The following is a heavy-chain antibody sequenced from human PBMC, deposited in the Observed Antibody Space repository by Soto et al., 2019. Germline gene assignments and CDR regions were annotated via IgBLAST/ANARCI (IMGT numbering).Heavy chain of an antibody. D-gene: IGHD6-19*01. V-gene: IGHV4-59*01. CDR3: ARGKAVAGIFDY. CDR1: EFSLTAYY. Sequence: PTEXLSPTSTVSEFSLTAYYRSWIRQPPGKGLEWIGYIYYSGSTNYNPSLKSRVTISVDTSKNQFSLKLSSVTAADTAVYCCARGKAVAGIFDYWGQGTLVTVSS. CDR2: IYYSGST. J-gene: IGHJ4*02.